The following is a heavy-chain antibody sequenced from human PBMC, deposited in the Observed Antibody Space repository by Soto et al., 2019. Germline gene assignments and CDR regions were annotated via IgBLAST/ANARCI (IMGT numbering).Heavy chain of an antibody. CDR3: AHKPPSMVRGVPYYYYYYGMDV. CDR2: IYWNDDK. J-gene: IGHJ6*02. V-gene: IGHV2-5*01. Sequence: SGPTLVNPTQTLTLTCTFSGFSLTTGGVGVGWIRQPPGKALEWLALIYWNDDKRYSPSLKSRLTITKDTSKNQVVLTMTNMDPVDTATYYCAHKPPSMVRGVPYYYYYYGMDVWGQGTTVTVSS. CDR1: GFSLTTGGVG. D-gene: IGHD3-10*01.